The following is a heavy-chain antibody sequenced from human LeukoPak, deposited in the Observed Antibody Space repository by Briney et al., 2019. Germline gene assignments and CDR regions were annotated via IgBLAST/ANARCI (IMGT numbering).Heavy chain of an antibody. Sequence: SETLSLPCSVSGGSISSHSWSWIRQPPGKELEWIAYIYHSGSADYNPSLKSRVTISVDTSNNQFSLKVTSVTAADTAMYYCTKRQGPTSGSYDYFDPWGQGALVTVSS. V-gene: IGHV4-59*08. D-gene: IGHD1-26*01. J-gene: IGHJ5*02. CDR2: IYHSGSA. CDR1: GGSISSHS. CDR3: TKRQGPTSGSYDYFDP.